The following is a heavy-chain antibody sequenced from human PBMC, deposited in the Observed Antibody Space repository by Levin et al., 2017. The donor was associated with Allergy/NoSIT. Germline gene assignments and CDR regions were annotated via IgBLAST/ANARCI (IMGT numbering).Heavy chain of an antibody. CDR2: IKPDGSEK. Sequence: GGSLRLSCAASGFTFSFYWMSWVRQAPGKGLEWVANIKPDGSEKYYVDSVKGRFTISRDNAKNSLYLQMNSLSAEDTAVYYCARDREVEGFDPWGQGTLVTVSS. CDR3: ARDREVEGFDP. V-gene: IGHV3-7*01. CDR1: GFTFSFYW. D-gene: IGHD1-26*01. J-gene: IGHJ5*02.